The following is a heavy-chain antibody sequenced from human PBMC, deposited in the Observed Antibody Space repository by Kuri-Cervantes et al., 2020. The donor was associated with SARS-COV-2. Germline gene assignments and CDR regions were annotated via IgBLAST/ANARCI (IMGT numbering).Heavy chain of an antibody. CDR3: SRDLSLLRGYSRYVAYYYYYMRV. D-gene: IGHD5-12*01. V-gene: IGHV1-2*02. Sequence: ASVKVSCKASGYTFTGYYMHWVRQPPGQGLEWMGWINPNSGGTNYAQKFQGRVTMTRDTSIITAYIELGRLISDDTAVYYCSRDLSLLRGYSRYVAYYYYYMRVWGKGAAVTVSS. J-gene: IGHJ6*03. CDR2: INPNSGGT. CDR1: GYTFTGYY.